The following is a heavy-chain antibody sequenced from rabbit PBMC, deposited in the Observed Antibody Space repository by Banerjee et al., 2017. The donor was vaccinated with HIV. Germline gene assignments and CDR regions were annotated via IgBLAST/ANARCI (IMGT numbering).Heavy chain of an antibody. CDR1: GFDFSSYG. CDR2: IDPVFGST. CDR3: VRGQSYDDYGDSINL. Sequence: QEQLVESGGGLVQPGGSLKLSCKASGFDFSSYGVSWVRQAPGKGLEWIGYIDPVFGSTYYASWVNGRFTISSHNAQNTLYLQLNSLTAADTATYFCVRGQSYDDYGDSINLWGPGTLVTVS. J-gene: IGHJ4*01. D-gene: IGHD2-1*01. V-gene: IGHV1S47*01.